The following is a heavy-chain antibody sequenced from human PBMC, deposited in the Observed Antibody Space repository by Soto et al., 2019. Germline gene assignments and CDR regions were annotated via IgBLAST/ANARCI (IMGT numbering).Heavy chain of an antibody. V-gene: IGHV3-33*01. Sequence: PVGSLRLSCAASGFTFSSYGMHWVRQAPGKGLEWVAVIWYDGSNKYYADSVKGRFTISRDNSKNTLYLQMNSLRAEDTAAYYCARAYSSSWYGEYWGQGTLVTVSS. CDR1: GFTFSSYG. J-gene: IGHJ4*02. D-gene: IGHD6-13*01. CDR3: ARAYSSSWYGEY. CDR2: IWYDGSNK.